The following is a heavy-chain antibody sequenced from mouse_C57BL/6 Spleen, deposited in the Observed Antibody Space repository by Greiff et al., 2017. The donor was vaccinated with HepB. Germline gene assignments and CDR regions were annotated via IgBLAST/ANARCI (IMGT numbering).Heavy chain of an antibody. J-gene: IGHJ3*01. D-gene: IGHD2-5*01. CDR2: INPNNGGT. CDR1: GYTFTDYY. Sequence: VQLQQSGPELVKPGASVKISCKASGYTFTDYYMNWVKQSHGKSLEWIGDINPNNGGTSYNQKFKGKATLTVDKSSSTAYMELRSLTSEDSAVYYCASTYSNWAYWGQGTLVTVSA. V-gene: IGHV1-26*01. CDR3: ASTYSNWAY.